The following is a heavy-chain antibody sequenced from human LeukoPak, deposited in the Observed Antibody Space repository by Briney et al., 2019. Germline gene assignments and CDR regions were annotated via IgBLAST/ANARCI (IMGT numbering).Heavy chain of an antibody. CDR2: IYYSGST. CDR1: GGSISSTSYY. Sequence: SETLSLTCTVSGGSISSTSYYWGWIRQPPGKGLEWIGYIYYSGSTNYNPSLKSRVTISVDTSKNQFSLKLSSVTAADTAVYYCARGGYNYGYIYWGQGTLVTVSS. J-gene: IGHJ4*02. V-gene: IGHV4-61*05. D-gene: IGHD5-18*01. CDR3: ARGGYNYGYIY.